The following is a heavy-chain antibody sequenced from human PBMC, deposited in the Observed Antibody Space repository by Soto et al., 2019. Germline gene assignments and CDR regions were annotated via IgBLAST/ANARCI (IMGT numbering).Heavy chain of an antibody. Sequence: LSLTCTVSGVSISSGNWWTWVRQSPRKGLEYIGEIFHDGTANYFPSFERRVAMSVDKSRNQFSLKLTSVTAADAAIYYCARLVYDTRLDYLYFDFWGQGAQVTVSS. CDR3: ARLVYDTRLDYLYFDF. CDR2: IFHDGTA. V-gene: IGHV4-4*02. J-gene: IGHJ4*02. CDR1: GVSISSGNW. D-gene: IGHD3-16*01.